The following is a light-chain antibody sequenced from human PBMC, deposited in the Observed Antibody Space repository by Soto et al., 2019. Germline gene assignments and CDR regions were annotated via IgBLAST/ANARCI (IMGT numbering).Light chain of an antibody. CDR2: DVS. CDR1: QSVSSSY. V-gene: IGKV3-20*01. Sequence: EIVLTQSPGTLSLSPGERATLSCRSSQSVSSSYLAWYQHKPGQAPRLLIYDVSSRPTGIPDRFSGSGSGTDLTLTISRLEHEDFAVYYCQQYGSSPTFGQGTKVEIK. CDR3: QQYGSSPT. J-gene: IGKJ1*01.